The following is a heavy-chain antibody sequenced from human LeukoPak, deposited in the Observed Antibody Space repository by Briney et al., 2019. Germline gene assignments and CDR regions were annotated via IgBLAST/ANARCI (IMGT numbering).Heavy chain of an antibody. CDR1: GFIFSSYW. CDR2: IKQDGSEK. D-gene: IGHD3-16*01. V-gene: IGHV3-7*01. J-gene: IGHJ4*02. CDR3: AREKTRSFDY. Sequence: AGGSLRPSCGASGFIFSSYWMSWVRQAPGKGLEWVANIKQDGSEKYCVDSVKGRFTISRGNAKNSLYLQMNSLRAEDTAVYYCAREKTRSFDYWGQGTLVTVSS.